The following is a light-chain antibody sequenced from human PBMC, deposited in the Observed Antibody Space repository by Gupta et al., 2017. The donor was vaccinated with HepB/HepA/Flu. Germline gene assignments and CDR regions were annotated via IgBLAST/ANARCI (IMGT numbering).Light chain of an antibody. Sequence: QSVLTQPPSVSGPPEHRVTIYCSGSSSNIGSNTVNCYQQLPDTAHTLIIVITHQRTSGVPDRCSVSNSGTSDSPAISGLQSEDEAEYDCSAWADTLDGYFVFGGGTKLTVL. CDR1: SSNIGSNT. J-gene: IGLJ3*02. V-gene: IGLV1-44*01. CDR3: SAWADTLDGYFV. CDR2: ITH.